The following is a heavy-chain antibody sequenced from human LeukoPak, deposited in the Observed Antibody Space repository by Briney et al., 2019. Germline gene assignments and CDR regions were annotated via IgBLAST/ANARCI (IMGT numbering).Heavy chain of an antibody. D-gene: IGHD2-2*01. J-gene: IGHJ5*02. CDR1: GVTFSSYA. Sequence: SVKVSCKASGVTFSSYAINWVRQAPGQGLEWMGGIIPIFGTTNYAQKFQGRVTITADESASTAYMELSSLRSEDTAMYYCARITGYCSSNNCYGNNRFDPWGQGTLVTVSS. V-gene: IGHV1-69*01. CDR3: ARITGYCSSNNCYGNNRFDP. CDR2: IIPIFGTT.